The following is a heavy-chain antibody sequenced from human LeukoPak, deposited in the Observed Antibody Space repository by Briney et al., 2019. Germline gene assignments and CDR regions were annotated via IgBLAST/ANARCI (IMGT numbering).Heavy chain of an antibody. CDR2: IYHTGRT. Sequence: SGTLSLTCAVSGSSIISDDWWSWVRQPPGKGLEWIGEIYHTGRTNYNPSLKSRVTISVDKSKNQFSLKLSSVTAADTALYYCAIATYDYVGADDWGQGTLVTVSS. J-gene: IGHJ4*02. V-gene: IGHV4-4*02. CDR3: AIATYDYVGADD. CDR1: GSSIISDDW. D-gene: IGHD3-16*01.